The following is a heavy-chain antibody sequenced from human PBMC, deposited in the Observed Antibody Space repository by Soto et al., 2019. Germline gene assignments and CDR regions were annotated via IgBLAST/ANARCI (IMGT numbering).Heavy chain of an antibody. CDR2: ISYDGSNK. J-gene: IGHJ6*02. CDR1: GFTFSSYG. V-gene: IGHV3-30*18. D-gene: IGHD1-26*01. Sequence: GGSLRLSCAASGFTFSSYGMHWVRQAPGKGLEWVAVISYDGSNKYYADSVKGRFTISRDNSKNTLYLQMNSLRAEDTAVYYCAKGRRGGWWELRDYYYYGMDVWGQGTTVTVSS. CDR3: AKGRRGGWWELRDYYYYGMDV.